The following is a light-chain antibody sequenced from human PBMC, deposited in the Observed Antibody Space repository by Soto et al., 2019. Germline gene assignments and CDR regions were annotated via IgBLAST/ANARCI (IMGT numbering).Light chain of an antibody. J-gene: IGKJ2*01. V-gene: IGKV1-8*01. CDR1: QGISNY. Sequence: AIRMTQSPSSFSASTGDRVTITCRASQGISNYLAWYQQKPGKAPNLLLYAASTLQSGVPSRFSGSGSGTDFTLTLSYLQSEDFATYFCQQYYSYPPIFGQGTKLEIK. CDR3: QQYYSYPPI. CDR2: AAS.